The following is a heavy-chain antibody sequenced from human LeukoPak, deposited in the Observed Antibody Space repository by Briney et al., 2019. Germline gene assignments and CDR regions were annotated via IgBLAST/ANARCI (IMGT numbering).Heavy chain of an antibody. V-gene: IGHV1-46*01. Sequence: EASVKVSCKASGYTFGTHWMHWVRQAPGQGLEWMAIINPSGDFRSYAQKFQGRLTVTRDMSTRTVYMELSDLRPEDTAVYYCARDYSGEWEQLTGWWFDPWGQGTLVIVSS. CDR3: ARDYSGEWEQLTGWWFDP. D-gene: IGHD1-26*01. CDR2: INPSGDFR. CDR1: GYTFGTHW. J-gene: IGHJ5*02.